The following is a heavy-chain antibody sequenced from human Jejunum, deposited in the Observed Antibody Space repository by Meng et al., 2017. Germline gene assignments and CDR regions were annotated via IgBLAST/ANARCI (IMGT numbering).Heavy chain of an antibody. D-gene: IGHD6-19*01. CDR2: IDNSGST. CDR3: ARAAAGTGFGYFDL. J-gene: IGHJ2*01. V-gene: IGHV4-61*01. CDR1: GVSVNIRTYY. Sequence: VQRRERGPGLVRPSEALTLMCTVPGVSVNIRTYYWGWIRQPPGKGLEWIAYIDNSGSTNYNPSLKSRVIISVDTSKNQFYLQMSSLTAADTAVYYCARAAAGTGFGYFDLWGRGTLVTVSS.